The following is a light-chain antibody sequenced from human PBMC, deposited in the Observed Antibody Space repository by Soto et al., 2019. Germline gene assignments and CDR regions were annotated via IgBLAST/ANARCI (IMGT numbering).Light chain of an antibody. CDR1: SSDVGGYNY. Sequence: QSVLTQPPSASGSPGQSVTISCTGTSSDVGGYNYVSWYQQHPGKAPKLIIFDVSKRPSGVPDRFSGSKSGNTASLTVSGLQAEDEADYYCYSYAGSNNWVFGGGTKVTVL. CDR3: YSYAGSNNWV. J-gene: IGLJ3*02. CDR2: DVS. V-gene: IGLV2-8*01.